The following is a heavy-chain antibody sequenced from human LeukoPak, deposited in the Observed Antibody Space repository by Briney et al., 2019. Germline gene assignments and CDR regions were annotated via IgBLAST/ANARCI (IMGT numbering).Heavy chain of an antibody. CDR1: GLTFSDYA. J-gene: IGHJ4*02. Sequence: GGSLRLSCAASGLTFSDYAINWVGQAPGKGLEWVSSISRGGVITYYADSVKGRFTISRDNSNNTLDLHMNSLRAEDTAVYYCVSRAGSPWGPFDDWGQGTLVTVSS. CDR3: VSRAGSPWGPFDD. V-gene: IGHV3-23*01. CDR2: ISRGGVIT. D-gene: IGHD7-27*01.